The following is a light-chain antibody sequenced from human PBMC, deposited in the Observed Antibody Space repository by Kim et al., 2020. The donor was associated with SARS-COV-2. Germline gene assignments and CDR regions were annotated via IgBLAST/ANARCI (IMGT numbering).Light chain of an antibody. Sequence: ASVGDRVTITCRASQSIYTWLAWYQQKPGKAPNLLIYKASDLQSGVPSRFSGSGSGTEFTLTISSLQPDDFATYYCQQYTNYPRTFGQGTKVDIK. CDR3: QQYTNYPRT. CDR2: KAS. CDR1: QSIYTW. J-gene: IGKJ1*01. V-gene: IGKV1-5*03.